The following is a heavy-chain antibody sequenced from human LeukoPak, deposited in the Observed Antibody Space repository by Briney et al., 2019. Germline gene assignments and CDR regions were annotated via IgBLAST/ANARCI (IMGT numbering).Heavy chain of an antibody. Sequence: SQTLSLTCTVSGGSISSGDYYWSWIRQPPGKGLEWIGYIYYSGSTYYNPSLKSRVTISVDTSKNQFSLKLSSVTAADTAVYYCARVRVLPSEGAIDYWGREPWSPSPQ. CDR3: ARVRVLPSEGAIDY. V-gene: IGHV4-30-4*01. J-gene: IGHJ4*02. D-gene: IGHD3-10*01. CDR1: GGSISSGDYY. CDR2: IYYSGST.